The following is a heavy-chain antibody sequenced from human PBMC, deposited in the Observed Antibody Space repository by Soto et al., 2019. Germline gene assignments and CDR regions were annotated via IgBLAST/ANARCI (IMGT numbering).Heavy chain of an antibody. D-gene: IGHD3-16*01. CDR1: GFTFSSYA. CDR3: AKDADGEGWPWGH. V-gene: IGHV3-23*01. Sequence: VQLLESGGGLVQPGGSLTLSCAASGFTFSSYAMSWVRQAPGKGLKWGSAITESGETTFYEDSVKGRFTISRDNSKDTLYLQMNSLRAEDTALYFCAKDADGEGWPWGHWGQGTLVTVSS. CDR2: ITESGETT. J-gene: IGHJ4*02.